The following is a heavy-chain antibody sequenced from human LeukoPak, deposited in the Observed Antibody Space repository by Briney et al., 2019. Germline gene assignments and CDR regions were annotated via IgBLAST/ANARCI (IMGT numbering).Heavy chain of an antibody. CDR1: GFTFSRYS. V-gene: IGHV3-21*01. CDR2: ISSSSSYR. Sequence: GGSLRLSCADSGFTFSRYSMNWVRQAPGKGLEWVSSISSSSSYRYYADSVRGRFTISRDNAKNSLYLQMNSLRAEDTAVYYCARSPSVWLHDAFDIWVQGTLVTVSS. CDR3: ARSPSVWLHDAFDI. D-gene: IGHD5-24*01. J-gene: IGHJ3*02.